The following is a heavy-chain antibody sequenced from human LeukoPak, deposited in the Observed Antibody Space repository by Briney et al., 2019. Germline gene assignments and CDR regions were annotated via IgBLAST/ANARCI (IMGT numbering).Heavy chain of an antibody. CDR2: IYCTGST. CDR3: ASLDGWGNEY. V-gene: IGHV4-59*01. D-gene: IGHD3-16*01. CDR1: GGSISNYY. Sequence: SETLSLTCTVSGGSISNYYWSWIRQLPGKGLECIGFIYCTGSTNYNPSLKSRVTISVDTSKNQSSLKLSAVTAADTAVYYCASLDGWGNEYWGQGTLVTVSS. J-gene: IGHJ4*02.